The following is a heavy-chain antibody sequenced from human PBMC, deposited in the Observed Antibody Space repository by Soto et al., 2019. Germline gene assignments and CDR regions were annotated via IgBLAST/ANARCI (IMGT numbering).Heavy chain of an antibody. J-gene: IGHJ6*02. CDR2: INHSGST. D-gene: IGHD6-13*01. V-gene: IGHV4-34*01. Sequence: QVQLQQWGAGLLKPSETLSLTCAVYGWSFSGYYWSWIRPPPGKGLEWIGEINHSGSTNYTPSLKIRVTISVDTSKNQFSLKLSSVTAADTAVYYCATGIPVSSTDLYYYDAMDLWGQGTTVTVSS. CDR1: GWSFSGYY. CDR3: ATGIPVSSTDLYYYDAMDL.